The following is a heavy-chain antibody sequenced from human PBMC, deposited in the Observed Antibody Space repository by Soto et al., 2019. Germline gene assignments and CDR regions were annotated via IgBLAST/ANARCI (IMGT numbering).Heavy chain of an antibody. V-gene: IGHV3-30-3*01. CDR2: ISYGGSNK. J-gene: IGHJ6*02. D-gene: IGHD6-6*01. CDR1: GFNFSSYG. CDR3: ARPLEYSSSPWYGLDV. Sequence: SCAASGFNFSSYGMHWVRQAPGKGLEWVAVISYGGSNKYYPDSVKGRFTISRDNSKNTLFLQMNSLRAEDTAVYYCARPLEYSSSPWYGLDVWGQGTTVTVSS.